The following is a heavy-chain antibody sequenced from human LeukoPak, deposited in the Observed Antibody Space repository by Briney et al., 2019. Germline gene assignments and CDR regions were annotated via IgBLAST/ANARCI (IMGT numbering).Heavy chain of an antibody. CDR3: AAGYCSGGSCYSGYYYYGMDV. CDR1: GGTFSSYA. J-gene: IGHJ6*04. Sequence: ASVTVSCKASGGTFSSYAISWVRQAPGQGLEWMGGLIPIFGTAKYAQKFQGRGTITADESTSTAYMELSSLRSEDTAVYYCAAGYCSGGSCYSGYYYYGMDVWGKGTTVTVSS. CDR2: LIPIFGTA. D-gene: IGHD2-15*01. V-gene: IGHV1-69*13.